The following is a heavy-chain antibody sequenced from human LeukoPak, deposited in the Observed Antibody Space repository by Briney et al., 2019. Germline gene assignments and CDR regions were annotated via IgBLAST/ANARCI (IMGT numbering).Heavy chain of an antibody. CDR1: GGSISSGGYY. CDR2: IYYSGSS. D-gene: IGHD6-6*01. Sequence: PSETLSLTCTVSGGSISSGGYYWRCLRHHGGEWLGCLGYIYYSGSSYYNPPLNSRVSISVDTSKNQFSLKLSTVTAADTAVYYCARGVTYSLSSDHFDYCGRGTVVTVS. CDR3: ARGVTYSLSSDHFDY. J-gene: IGHJ4*02. V-gene: IGHV4-31*03.